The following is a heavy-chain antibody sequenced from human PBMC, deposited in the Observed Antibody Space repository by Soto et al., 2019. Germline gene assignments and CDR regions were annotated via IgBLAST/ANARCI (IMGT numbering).Heavy chain of an antibody. V-gene: IGHV3-23*01. CDR2: ISGSGGSA. Sequence: EVQLLASGGGLVRPGGSLRLSCAASAFTFSNYAMNWVRQAPGKGLEWVSVISGSGGSASYADSVQGRFTISRDNSKNTLYLQMNSLRAEDTAIYYCVREDSAWDSRGSFDFWGRGTMVTVS. J-gene: IGHJ3*01. D-gene: IGHD6-19*01. CDR1: AFTFSNYA. CDR3: VREDSAWDSRGSFDF.